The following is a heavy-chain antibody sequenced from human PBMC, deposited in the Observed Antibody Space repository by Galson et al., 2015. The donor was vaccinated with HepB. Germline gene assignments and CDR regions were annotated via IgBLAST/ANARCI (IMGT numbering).Heavy chain of an antibody. V-gene: IGHV3-74*01. CDR3: ARDLGATSYYYYYGMDV. D-gene: IGHD1-26*01. CDR2: INSDGSST. J-gene: IGHJ6*02. Sequence: SLRLSCAAPGFTFSSYWMHWVRHAPGKGLVWVSRINSDGSSTSYADSVKGRFTISRDNAKNTLYLQMNSLRAEDTAVYYCARDLGATSYYYYYGMDVWGQGTTVTVSS. CDR1: GFTFSSYW.